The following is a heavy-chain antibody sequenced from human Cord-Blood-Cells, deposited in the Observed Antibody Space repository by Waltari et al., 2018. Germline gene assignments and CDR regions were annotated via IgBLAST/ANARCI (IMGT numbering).Heavy chain of an antibody. CDR1: GYSFTSYW. CDR2: IYPGDSDT. Sequence: EVQLVQSGAEVKKPGESLKISCKGSGYSFTSYWIGWVRQMPGKCLEWMGIIYPGDSDTRYSPSFQGQVTISADKSISTAYLQWSSLKASDTAMYYCARHGPIAAAGTAFDIWGQGTMVTVSS. D-gene: IGHD6-13*01. V-gene: IGHV5-51*01. J-gene: IGHJ3*02. CDR3: ARHGPIAAAGTAFDI.